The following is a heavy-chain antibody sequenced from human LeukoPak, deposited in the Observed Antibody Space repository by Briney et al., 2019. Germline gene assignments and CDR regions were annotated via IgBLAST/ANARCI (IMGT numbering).Heavy chain of an antibody. J-gene: IGHJ4*02. CDR3: AARDSSGYYLKGGFDY. D-gene: IGHD3-22*01. CDR1: GGSISSYY. V-gene: IGHV4-4*07. CDR2: IYTSGST. Sequence: SETLSLTCTVSGGSISSYYWSWIRQPAGQGLEWIGRIYTSGSTNYNPSLKSRVTMSVDTSKNQFSLKLSSVTAADTAVYYCAARDSSGYYLKGGFDYWGQGTLVTVSS.